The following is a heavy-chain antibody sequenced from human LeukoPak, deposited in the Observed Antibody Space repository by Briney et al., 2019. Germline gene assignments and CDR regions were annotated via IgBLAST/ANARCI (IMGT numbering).Heavy chain of an antibody. CDR1: GFTFDDYA. J-gene: IGHJ4*02. Sequence: GGSLGLSCAASGFTFDDYAMHCVRQAPGKGVVWVSGISWNSGSIGYADSVKGRFTISRDNAKNSLYLQMNSLRAEDTALYYCAKDIGGSYGGSDYWGQGTLVTVSS. D-gene: IGHD1-26*01. CDR3: AKDIGGSYGGSDY. CDR2: ISWNSGSI. V-gene: IGHV3-9*01.